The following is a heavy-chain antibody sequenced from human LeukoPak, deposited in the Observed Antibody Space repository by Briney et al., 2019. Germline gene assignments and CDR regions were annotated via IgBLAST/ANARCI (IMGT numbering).Heavy chain of an antibody. D-gene: IGHD1-26*01. J-gene: IGHJ3*01. Sequence: GGSLRLSCTASTFTLSTSWMTWVRQAPGRGLEWVANINQDGSDTQYVDSVKGRFTISRDIAKNSVHLQMNSLRVGDTAMYYCARDPYSVSYGAFDVWGQGTMVTVSS. CDR2: INQDGSDT. CDR3: ARDPYSVSYGAFDV. V-gene: IGHV3-7*05. CDR1: TFTLSTSW.